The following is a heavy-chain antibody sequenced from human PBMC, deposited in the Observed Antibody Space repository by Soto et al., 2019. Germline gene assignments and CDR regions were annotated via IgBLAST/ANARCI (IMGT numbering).Heavy chain of an antibody. Sequence: PGGSLRLSCAASGFPVSGNYMSWVRQAPGKGLEWVSVLYTGGTAYYIDSVEGRFTVSRDNSKNMFFLQMNSLRGEDTAVYYCVRKVKEPNYGMDVWGQGTTVTVSS. J-gene: IGHJ6*02. CDR1: GFPVSGNY. V-gene: IGHV3-53*01. CDR2: LYTGGTA. D-gene: IGHD1-26*01. CDR3: VRKVKEPNYGMDV.